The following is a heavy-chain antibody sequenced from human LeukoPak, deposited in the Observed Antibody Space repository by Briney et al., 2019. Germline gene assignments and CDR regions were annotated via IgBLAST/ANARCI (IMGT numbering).Heavy chain of an antibody. V-gene: IGHV4-39*01. Sequence: PSETLSLTCTVSGGSISSSSYYWGWIRQPPGKGLEWIGSIYYSGSTYYNPSLKSRVTISVDTSKNQFSLKLSSVTAADTAVYYCAFRSDYYQPMDVWGKGTTLTVSS. CDR2: IYYSGST. D-gene: IGHD3-22*01. CDR3: AFRSDYYQPMDV. CDR1: GGSISSSSYY. J-gene: IGHJ6*03.